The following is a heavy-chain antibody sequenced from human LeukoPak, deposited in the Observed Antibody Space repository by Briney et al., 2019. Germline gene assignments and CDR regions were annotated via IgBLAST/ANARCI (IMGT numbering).Heavy chain of an antibody. J-gene: IGHJ3*02. CDR3: ARDRYCSGGSCYGGRAFDM. CDR2: INPNSGGT. CDR1: GYTFTGYY. Sequence: ASVKVSCKASGYTFTGYYMHWVRQAPGQGLEWMGWINPNSGGTNYAQKFQGRVTMTRDTSISTAYMELSRLRSDDTAVYYCARDRYCSGGSCYGGRAFDMWGQGTMVTVSS. D-gene: IGHD2-15*01. V-gene: IGHV1-2*02.